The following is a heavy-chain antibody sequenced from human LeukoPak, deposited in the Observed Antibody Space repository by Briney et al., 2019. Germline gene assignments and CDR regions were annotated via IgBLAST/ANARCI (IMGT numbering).Heavy chain of an antibody. CDR3: TTGYSSGWYNEGNY. V-gene: IGHV3-7*01. Sequence: GGSLRLSCVASGFTFSRYWMSWVRQAPGKGLEWVAKIKQDGSGEYYLDSVKGRFTISRDNAKNSLYLQMNSLRDDDTAMYFCTTGYSSGWYNEGNYWGQGTLVTVSS. D-gene: IGHD6-19*01. J-gene: IGHJ4*02. CDR1: GFTFSRYW. CDR2: IKQDGSGE.